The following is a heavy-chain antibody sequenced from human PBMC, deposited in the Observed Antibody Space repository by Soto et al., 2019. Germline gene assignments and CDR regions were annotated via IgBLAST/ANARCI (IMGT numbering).Heavy chain of an antibody. CDR2: ISAYNGNT. Sequence: QVQLVQSGAEVKKPGASVKVSCKASGYTFTSYGISWVRQAPGQGLEWMGWISAYNGNTNYAQKLQGRVTMTTDTSTSTAYMELRSLRSDDTAVYYCARVVSIGSWYHSGNWFDPWGQGTLVTVSS. D-gene: IGHD6-13*01. J-gene: IGHJ5*02. V-gene: IGHV1-18*04. CDR1: GYTFTSYG. CDR3: ARVVSIGSWYHSGNWFDP.